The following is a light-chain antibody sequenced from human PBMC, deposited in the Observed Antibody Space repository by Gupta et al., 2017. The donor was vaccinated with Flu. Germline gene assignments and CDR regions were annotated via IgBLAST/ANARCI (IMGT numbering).Light chain of an antibody. CDR1: QSLLYSANNRNY. V-gene: IGKV4-1*01. Sequence: SLGERATINCKSSQSLLYSANNRNYLAWYQQKPGQPPKLLISWASTRESGVPDRFSGSGSGTDFTLTIDSLQAEDVAVYSCQQHHSIPLTFGGGTKVEIK. J-gene: IGKJ4*01. CDR2: WAS. CDR3: QQHHSIPLT.